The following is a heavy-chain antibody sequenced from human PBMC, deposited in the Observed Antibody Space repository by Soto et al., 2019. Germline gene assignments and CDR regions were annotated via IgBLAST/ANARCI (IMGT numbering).Heavy chain of an antibody. CDR3: VREYYVSEVL. D-gene: IGHD3-16*01. V-gene: IGHV3-23*01. J-gene: IGHJ4*02. CDR1: GFTFGSYT. CDR2: ISDGDHNT. Sequence: EVQLLESGGGLVQPGGSLRLSCAASGFTFGSYTMSWVRQAPGKGLQWVSYISDGDHNTYSADSVKGRFTISRDDLKGTLYLQMNSLRAEDTALYYCVREYYVSEVLWGQGTLVTVSS.